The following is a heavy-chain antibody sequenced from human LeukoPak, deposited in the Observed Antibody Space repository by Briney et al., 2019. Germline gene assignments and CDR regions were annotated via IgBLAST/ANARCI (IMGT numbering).Heavy chain of an antibody. CDR2: IKSKTDGGTT. J-gene: IGHJ4*02. CDR1: GFTFSNAW. Sequence: GGSLRLSCAASGFTFSNAWMSWVRQAPGKGLEWVGRIKSKTDGGTTDYAAPVKGRFTISRDDSKNTLYLQMNSLKTEDTAAYYCTSGGDYSHSDYWGQGTLVTVSS. CDR3: TSGGDYSHSDY. V-gene: IGHV3-15*01. D-gene: IGHD4-17*01.